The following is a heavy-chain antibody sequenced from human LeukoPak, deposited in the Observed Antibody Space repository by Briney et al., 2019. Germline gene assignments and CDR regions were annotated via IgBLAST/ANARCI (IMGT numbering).Heavy chain of an antibody. J-gene: IGHJ4*02. V-gene: IGHV1-2*02. CDR1: GYTFTGYY. D-gene: IGHD3-16*01. CDR2: INPNSGGT. Sequence: ASVKVSCKASGYTFTGYYMHWVRQAPGQGLEWMGWINPNSGGTNYAQKFQGRVTMTRDTSINTAYMELSRLRSDDTAGYYYARESVGEISFFDYWGQGTLVTVSS. CDR3: ARESVGEISFFDY.